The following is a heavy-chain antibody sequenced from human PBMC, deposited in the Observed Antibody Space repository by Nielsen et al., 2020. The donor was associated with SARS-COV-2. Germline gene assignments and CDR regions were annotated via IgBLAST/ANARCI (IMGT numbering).Heavy chain of an antibody. CDR3: ARDIAAAGYYYYGMDV. CDR1: GFTFSDYY. CDR2: ISSSGSTI. D-gene: IGHD6-13*01. V-gene: IGHV3-11*01. J-gene: IGHJ6*02. Sequence: GESLKISCAASGFTFSDYYMSWIRQAPGKGLEWVSYISSSGSTIYYADSVKGRFTISRDNAKNSLYLQMNSLRAEDTAVYYCARDIAAAGYYYYGMDVWGQGTTVTVSS.